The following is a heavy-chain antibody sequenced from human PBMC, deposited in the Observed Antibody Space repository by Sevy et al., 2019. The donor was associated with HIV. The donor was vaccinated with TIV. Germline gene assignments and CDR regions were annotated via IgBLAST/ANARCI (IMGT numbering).Heavy chain of an antibody. CDR2: INPSGGST. CDR1: GYTFTSYY. CDR3: ARDRGSGSYYNPHGPAPRRYYFDY. J-gene: IGHJ4*02. Sequence: ASVKVSYKASGYTFTSYYMHWVRQAPGQGLEWMGIINPSGGSTSYAQKFQGRVTMTRDTSTSTVYMELSCLRSEDTAVYYCARDRGSGSYYNPHGPAPRRYYFDYWGQGTLVTVSS. V-gene: IGHV1-46*01. D-gene: IGHD3-10*01.